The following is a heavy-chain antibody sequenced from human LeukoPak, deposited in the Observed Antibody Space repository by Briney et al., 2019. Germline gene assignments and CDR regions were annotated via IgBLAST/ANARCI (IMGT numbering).Heavy chain of an antibody. V-gene: IGHV4-30-4*01. CDR1: GGSISSGDYY. CDR2: IYYSGNT. D-gene: IGHD3-22*01. CDR3: ARDIDYYDSSGYPSCRAFDI. Sequence: PSQTLSLTCTVSGGSISSGDYYWSWIRQPPGKGLEWIGYIYYSGNTYYNPSLKSRVTISVDTSKNQFSLKLSSVTAADTAVYYCARDIDYYDSSGYPSCRAFDIWGQGTMVTVSS. J-gene: IGHJ3*02.